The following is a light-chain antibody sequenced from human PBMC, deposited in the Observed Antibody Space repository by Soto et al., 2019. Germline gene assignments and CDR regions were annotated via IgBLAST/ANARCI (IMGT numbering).Light chain of an antibody. CDR3: HQYASSLWT. CDR1: QSVGHMF. V-gene: IGKV3-20*01. CDR2: DAY. J-gene: IGKJ1*01. Sequence: EIVLTQSPDTLSLSPGDRATLSCRASQSVGHMFLAWYQQKPGQAPRLLIFDAYRRATGIPDRFSGSGSGTNSALTISRLDADDFAQYYCHQYASSLWTFGQGTKVEIK.